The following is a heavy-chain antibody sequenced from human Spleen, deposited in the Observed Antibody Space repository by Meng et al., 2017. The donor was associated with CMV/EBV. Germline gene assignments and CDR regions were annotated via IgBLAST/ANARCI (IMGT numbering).Heavy chain of an antibody. J-gene: IGHJ4*02. CDR2: IKQDGSEK. Sequence: GESLKISCEASEFTFSSYWMSWVRQAPGKGLEWVANIKQDGSEKYYVDPVKGRFTISRDNTKNSLYLQMNSLRAEDTAVYYCARDLMGAKGYCRSSSCYPSYFDYWGQGTLVTVSS. CDR3: ARDLMGAKGYCRSSSCYPSYFDY. D-gene: IGHD2-2*01. V-gene: IGHV3-7*01. CDR1: EFTFSSYW.